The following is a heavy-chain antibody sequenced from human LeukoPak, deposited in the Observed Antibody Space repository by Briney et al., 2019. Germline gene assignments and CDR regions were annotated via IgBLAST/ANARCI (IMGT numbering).Heavy chain of an antibody. V-gene: IGHV3-53*01. CDR3: ARVYGPLGY. Sequence: GGSLRLSCAASGFSFSRFWMTWVRQAPGKGLEWVSVIYSDGNTYYADSVKGRFTMSRDSSKNTLYLQMNSLRAEDTAIYYCARVYGPLGYWGQGTLVTVSS. D-gene: IGHD3-10*01. J-gene: IGHJ4*02. CDR2: IYSDGNT. CDR1: GFSFSRFW.